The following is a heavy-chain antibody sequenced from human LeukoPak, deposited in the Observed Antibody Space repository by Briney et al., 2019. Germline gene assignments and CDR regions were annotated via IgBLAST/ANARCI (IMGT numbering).Heavy chain of an antibody. D-gene: IGHD2-21*02. J-gene: IGHJ3*02. CDR2: IIPILGTA. CDR3: ARSLVNLAYCGGDCDAFDI. CDR1: GGTFSSYA. V-gene: IGHV1-69*05. Sequence: ASVKVSCKASGGTFSSYAISWVRQAPGQGLEWMGGIIPILGTANYAQKFQGRVTITTDESTSTAYMELSSLRSEDTAVYYCARSLVNLAYCGGDCDAFDIWGQGTMVTVSS.